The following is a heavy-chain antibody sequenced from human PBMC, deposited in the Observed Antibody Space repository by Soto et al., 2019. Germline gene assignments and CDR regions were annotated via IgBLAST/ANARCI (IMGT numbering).Heavy chain of an antibody. CDR3: AKVITTDISYWYGMDV. Sequence: GGSLRPSCAASGFTFSSYPMVWVRQAPGKGLESISSISGSGTSYYADSVKGRFTIFRDNSENTLYLQMNSLRAEDTAVYYCAKVITTDISYWYGMDVWGQGTTVTVSS. CDR1: GFTFSSYP. D-gene: IGHD1-26*01. CDR2: ISGSGTS. V-gene: IGHV3-23*01. J-gene: IGHJ6*02.